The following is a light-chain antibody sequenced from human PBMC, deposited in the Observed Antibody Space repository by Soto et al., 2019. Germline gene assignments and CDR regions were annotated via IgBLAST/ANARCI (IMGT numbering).Light chain of an antibody. CDR1: QGISSY. CDR3: QQLNSYPLT. V-gene: IGKV1-9*01. J-gene: IGKJ4*01. CDR2: AAS. Sequence: IQLTQSPSSLSASVGDRVTITCRACQGISSYLAWYQQKPGKAPKLLTYAASTLQSGVPSRFSGSGSGTDFTLTISSLQPEDFATYYCQQLNSYPLTFGGGTKVDIK.